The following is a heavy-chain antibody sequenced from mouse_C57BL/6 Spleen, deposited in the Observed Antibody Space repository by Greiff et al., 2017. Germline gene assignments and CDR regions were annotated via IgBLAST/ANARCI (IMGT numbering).Heavy chain of an antibody. V-gene: IGHV5-9-1*02. CDR3: TRDQIYYYGSLYAMDY. CDR2: ISSGGDYI. Sequence: DVMLVESGEGLVKPGGSLKLSCAASGFTFSSYAMSWVRQTPEKRLEWVAYISSGGDYIYYADTVKGRFTISRDNARNTLYLQMSSLKSEDTAMYYCTRDQIYYYGSLYAMDYWGQGTSVTVSS. D-gene: IGHD1-1*01. CDR1: GFTFSSYA. J-gene: IGHJ4*01.